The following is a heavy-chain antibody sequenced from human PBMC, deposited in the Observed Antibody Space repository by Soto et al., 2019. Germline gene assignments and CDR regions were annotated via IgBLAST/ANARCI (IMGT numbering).Heavy chain of an antibody. Sequence: QVQLVQSGAEVKKPGASVKVSCKASGYTFTSYYMHWVRQAPGQGLEWMGVINPSGGSTDYAQKFQGRVTMTRDTSTSTVCMDLSSLRSEDTAVFYCAREGNGYNLGPSVDFDYWGQGTLVTVSS. CDR2: INPSGGST. CDR3: AREGNGYNLGPSVDFDY. J-gene: IGHJ4*02. D-gene: IGHD5-12*01. CDR1: GYTFTSYY. V-gene: IGHV1-46*01.